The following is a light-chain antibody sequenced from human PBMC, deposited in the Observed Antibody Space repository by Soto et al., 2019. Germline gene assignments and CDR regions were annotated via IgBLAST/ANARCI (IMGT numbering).Light chain of an antibody. V-gene: IGKV1-39*01. CDR1: QSISNF. CDR2: AAS. Sequence: IPMTPSPSPLSSTVGDRVTIICRASQSISNFLNWYQQKPGKAPKLLIYAASSLRSGVPSRFSGSGSGTDFTLTISSLQPEDIATYYCQESYSTSFGQGTKVDIK. J-gene: IGKJ1*01. CDR3: QESYSTS.